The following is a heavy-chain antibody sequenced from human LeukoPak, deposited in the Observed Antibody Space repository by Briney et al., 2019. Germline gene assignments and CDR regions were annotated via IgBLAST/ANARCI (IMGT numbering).Heavy chain of an antibody. J-gene: IGHJ3*02. D-gene: IGHD1-26*01. Sequence: GRSLRLSCAASGFTFSSYAMHWVRQAPGKGLEWVAVISYDGSNKYYADSVKGRFTISRDNSKNTLYLQMNSLRAEDTAVYYCASDGGSYDAFDIWGQGTMVTVSS. CDR2: ISYDGSNK. V-gene: IGHV3-30*04. CDR1: GFTFSSYA. CDR3: ASDGGSYDAFDI.